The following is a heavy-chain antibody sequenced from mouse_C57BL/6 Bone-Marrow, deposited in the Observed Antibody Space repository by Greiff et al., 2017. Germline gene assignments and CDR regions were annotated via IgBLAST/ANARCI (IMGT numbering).Heavy chain of an antibody. D-gene: IGHD2-3*01. Sequence: EVHLVESGPGLVKPSQSLSLTCSVTGYSITSGYYWNWIRQFPGNKLEWMGYISYDGSNNYNPSLKNRISITRDTSKNQFFLKLNSVTTEDTATYYCARDDGSFDYWGQGTTLTVSS. CDR3: ARDDGSFDY. V-gene: IGHV3-6*01. CDR2: ISYDGSN. J-gene: IGHJ2*01. CDR1: GYSITSGYY.